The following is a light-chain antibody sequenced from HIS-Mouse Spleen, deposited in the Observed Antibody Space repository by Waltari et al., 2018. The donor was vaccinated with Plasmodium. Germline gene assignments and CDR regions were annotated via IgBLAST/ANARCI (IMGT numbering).Light chain of an antibody. Sequence: QSALTQPRSVSGSPGQSVTISCTGTSSDVGGYNYVSWYQQPPGKAPKLMIHDVSKRPSGVPDRFSGSKSGNTASLTISGLQAEYEADYYCCSYAGSYTWVFGGGTKLTVL. CDR2: DVS. V-gene: IGLV2-11*01. CDR1: SSDVGGYNY. CDR3: CSYAGSYTWV. J-gene: IGLJ2*01.